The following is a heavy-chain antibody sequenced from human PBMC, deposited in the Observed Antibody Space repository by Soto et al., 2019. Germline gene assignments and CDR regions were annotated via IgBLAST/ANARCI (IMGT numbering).Heavy chain of an antibody. CDR2: ISGSGGST. CDR1: GFTFSSYA. V-gene: IGHV3-23*01. D-gene: IGHD2-2*01. Sequence: GGSLRLSCAASGFTFSSYAMSWVRQAPGKGLEWVSAISGSGGSTYYADSVKGRFTISRDNSKNTLYLQMNSLRAEDTAVYYCAKVGRDIVVAVPLRKVSGFDYWGQGTLVTVSS. J-gene: IGHJ4*02. CDR3: AKVGRDIVVAVPLRKVSGFDY.